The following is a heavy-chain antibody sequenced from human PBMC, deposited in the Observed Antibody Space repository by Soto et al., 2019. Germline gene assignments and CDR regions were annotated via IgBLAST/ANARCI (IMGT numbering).Heavy chain of an antibody. CDR2: INSDGSST. V-gene: IGHV3-74*01. CDR3: ARGLWVLLCFGDSSYGMDV. Sequence: PGGSLRLSCAASGFTFSSYWMHWVRQAPGKGLVWVSRINSDGSSTSYADSVKGRFTISRDNAKNTLYLQMNSLRAEDTAVYYCARGLWVLLCFGDSSYGMDVWGQGTTVTVSS. J-gene: IGHJ6*02. CDR1: GFTFSSYW. D-gene: IGHD3-10*01.